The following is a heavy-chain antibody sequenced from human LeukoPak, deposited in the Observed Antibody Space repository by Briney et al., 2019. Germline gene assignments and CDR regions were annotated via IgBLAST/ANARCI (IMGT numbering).Heavy chain of an antibody. J-gene: IGHJ4*02. CDR3: AKDMSAELEEYYFDY. V-gene: IGHV3-9*01. CDR2: ISWNSGSI. Sequence: GGSLRLSCAASGFTFDDYAMHWVRQAPGKGLEWVSGISWNSGSIGYADSVKGRFTISRDNAKNSLYLQMNSLRAEDTALYYCAKDMSAELEEYYFDYWGQGTLVTVSS. D-gene: IGHD1-26*01. CDR1: GFTFDDYA.